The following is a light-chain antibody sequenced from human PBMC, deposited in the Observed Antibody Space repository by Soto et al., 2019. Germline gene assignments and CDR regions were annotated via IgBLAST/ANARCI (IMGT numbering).Light chain of an antibody. CDR2: DVS. J-gene: IGLJ3*02. V-gene: IGLV2-11*01. CDR3: CSYAGTYTQWV. Sequence: QSVLTQPRSVSGSPGQSVTISCTGTSSDVGGYNYVSWYQQHPGKAPKLVIYDVSKRPSGVPERFSGSKSGNTASLTVSGLQAEDEADYSCCSYAGTYTQWVFGGGTKVTVL. CDR1: SSDVGGYNY.